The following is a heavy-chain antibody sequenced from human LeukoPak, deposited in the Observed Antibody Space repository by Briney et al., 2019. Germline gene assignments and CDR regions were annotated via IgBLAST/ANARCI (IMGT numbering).Heavy chain of an antibody. CDR2: IYYSGST. CDR1: GGSISSYY. Sequence: SEALSLTCTVSGGSISSYYWSWIRQPPGKGLEWIGYIYYSGSTNYNPSLKSRVTISVDTSKNQFSLKLSSVTAADTAVYYCARGDGYSGYPRYFDYWGQGTLVTVSS. D-gene: IGHD5-12*01. V-gene: IGHV4-59*01. CDR3: ARGDGYSGYPRYFDY. J-gene: IGHJ4*02.